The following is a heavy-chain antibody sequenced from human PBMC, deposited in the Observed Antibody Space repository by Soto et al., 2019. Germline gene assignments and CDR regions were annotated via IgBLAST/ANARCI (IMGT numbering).Heavy chain of an antibody. CDR3: ARSFGGVIVLQGDPGLDP. CDR1: GFNFSRYC. D-gene: IGHD3-16*02. Sequence: GGPLKLFSVASGFNFSRYCMNLVRPAQGKGLEWVSAISGSGGSTYYADSVKGRFTISRDNSKNTLYLQMNSLRAEDTAVYYCARSFGGVIVLQGDPGLDPRGQGTLVTVSA. V-gene: IGHV3-23*01. J-gene: IGHJ5*02. CDR2: ISGSGGST.